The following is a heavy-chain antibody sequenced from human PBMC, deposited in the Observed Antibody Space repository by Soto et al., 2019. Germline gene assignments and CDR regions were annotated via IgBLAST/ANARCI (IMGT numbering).Heavy chain of an antibody. CDR3: ASGRWLQLPAY. J-gene: IGHJ4*02. D-gene: IGHD5-12*01. V-gene: IGHV4-59*08. Sequence: QVQLQESGPGLVKPSETLSLTYTVSGGSISSYYCSWIRQPPGKGLEWIGYIYYSGSTNYNPSLKSRVTISVDTSKNQFSLKLSSVTAADTAVYYCASGRWLQLPAYWGQGTLVTVSS. CDR2: IYYSGST. CDR1: GGSISSYY.